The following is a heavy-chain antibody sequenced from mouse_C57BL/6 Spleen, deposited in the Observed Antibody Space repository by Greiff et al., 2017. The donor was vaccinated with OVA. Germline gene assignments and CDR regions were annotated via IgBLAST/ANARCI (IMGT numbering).Heavy chain of an antibody. V-gene: IGHV1-69*01. CDR3: ARSPLDY. CDR1: GYTFTSYW. Sequence: VQLQQSGAELVRPGASVKLSCKASGYTFTSYWMHWVKQRPGQGLEWIGEIDPSDSYTNYNQKFKGKSTLTVDKSSSTAYMQLSSLTSEDSAVYYCARSPLDYWGQGTTLTVSS. J-gene: IGHJ2*01. CDR2: IDPSDSYT.